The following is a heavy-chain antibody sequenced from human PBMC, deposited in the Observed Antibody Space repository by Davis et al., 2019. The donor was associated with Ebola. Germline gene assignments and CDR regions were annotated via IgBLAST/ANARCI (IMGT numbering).Heavy chain of an antibody. CDR2: IRSKAYGGKT. CDR1: GFTFGDYA. CDR3: TRDLKQPPPSYYYGMDV. D-gene: IGHD6-13*01. V-gene: IGHV3-49*04. J-gene: IGHJ6*02. Sequence: GESLKISCSASGFTFGDYAMSWVRQAPGKGLEWVGFIRSKAYGGKTQYAASVKGRFTISRDDSKSIAFLQMNSLKADDTAVYYFTRDLKQPPPSYYYGMDVWGQGTTVTVSS.